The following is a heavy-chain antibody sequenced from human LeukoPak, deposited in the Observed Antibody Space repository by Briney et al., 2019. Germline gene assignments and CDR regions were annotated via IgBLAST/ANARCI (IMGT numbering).Heavy chain of an antibody. CDR1: GYTFTSYA. CDR3: ARGTTFHYNWFDP. Sequence: ASVKVSCKASGYTFTSYAMHWVRQAPGQRLEWMGWINAGNGNTKYSQEFQGRVTITRDTSASTVYMELSSLRSEDMAVYYCARGTTFHYNWFDPWGQGTLVTVSS. V-gene: IGHV1-3*03. J-gene: IGHJ5*02. CDR2: INAGNGNT. D-gene: IGHD1-1*01.